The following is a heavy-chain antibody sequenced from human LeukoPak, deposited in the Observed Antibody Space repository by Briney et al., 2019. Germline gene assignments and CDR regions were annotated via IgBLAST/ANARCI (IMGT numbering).Heavy chain of an antibody. D-gene: IGHD2/OR15-2a*01. CDR1: GFTFSSYA. V-gene: IGHV3-23*01. CDR3: VSFYETY. Sequence: GGSLRLSCAASGFTFSSYAMSWVRQAPGKGLEWVSGISGIGDSTYYADSVKGRFTISKDNAKNTVYLQMNSLRAEDTAVYYCVSFYETYWGRGTLVTVTS. CDR2: ISGIGDST. J-gene: IGHJ4*02.